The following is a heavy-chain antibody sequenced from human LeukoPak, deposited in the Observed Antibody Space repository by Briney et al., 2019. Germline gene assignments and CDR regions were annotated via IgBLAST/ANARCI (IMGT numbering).Heavy chain of an antibody. CDR3: ARDDAIFGVVDLNWFDP. Sequence: PGGSLRLSCAVSGFTFSNYNMNWVRRAPGKGLEWVSYIGSSVSTRYYADSVKGRFTISRDNAKHSLYLQMNSLRAEDTAVYYCARDDAIFGVVDLNWFDPWGQGTLVTVSS. CDR1: GFTFSNYN. V-gene: IGHV3-48*04. CDR2: IGSSVSTR. J-gene: IGHJ5*02. D-gene: IGHD3-3*01.